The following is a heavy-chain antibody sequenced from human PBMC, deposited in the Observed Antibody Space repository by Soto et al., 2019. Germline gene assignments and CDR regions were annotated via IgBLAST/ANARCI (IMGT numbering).Heavy chain of an antibody. Sequence: SETLSLTCTVSGGSISSSSYYWGWIRQPPGKGLEWIGSIYYSGSTYYNPSLKSRVTISVDTSKNQFSLKRSSVTAADTAVYYCAKSKPMVRGVPTPLGPWFDPWGQGTLVTVSS. V-gene: IGHV4-39*01. CDR2: IYYSGST. D-gene: IGHD3-10*01. CDR1: GGSISSSSYY. J-gene: IGHJ5*02. CDR3: AKSKPMVRGVPTPLGPWFDP.